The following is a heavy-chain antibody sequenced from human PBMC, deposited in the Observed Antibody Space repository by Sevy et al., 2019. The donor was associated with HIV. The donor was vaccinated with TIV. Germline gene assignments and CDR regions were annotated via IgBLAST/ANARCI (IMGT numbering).Heavy chain of an antibody. CDR2: VYDIGRT. V-gene: IGHV4-59*02. J-gene: IGHJ5*02. Sequence: SETLSLTCTVSGGSVTTGYWSWIRQPPGKGPEWIGYVYDIGRTAYSPSLKRRVTISVETTKNQFSLQLKSITAADTAVYYCAGVRDYGSGSFSPGFGPWGQGTLVTVSS. D-gene: IGHD3-10*01. CDR1: GGSVTTGY. CDR3: AGVRDYGSGSFSPGFGP.